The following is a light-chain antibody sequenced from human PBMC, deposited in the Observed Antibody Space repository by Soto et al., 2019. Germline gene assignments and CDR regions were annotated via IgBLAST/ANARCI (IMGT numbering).Light chain of an antibody. CDR2: DAS. V-gene: IGKV3-11*01. J-gene: IGKJ2*01. Sequence: EIVLTQSPATLSLSPGERDTLSFRASHSVSGYLAWYHQKPGQAPRLLIYDASNRATGIPATFSAGVSGTDLTLSSGSVEPEDFAVYYCQQRFNGPRFTFGQGTKLEIK. CDR3: QQRFNGPRFT. CDR1: HSVSGY.